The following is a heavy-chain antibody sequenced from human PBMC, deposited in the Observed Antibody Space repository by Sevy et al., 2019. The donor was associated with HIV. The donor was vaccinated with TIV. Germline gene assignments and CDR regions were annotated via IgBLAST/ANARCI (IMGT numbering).Heavy chain of an antibody. CDR2: VDPDDSDT. Sequence: GESLKISCQDSGDNSNTDWIAWVRQLPGKGLEYMGLVDPDDSDTRYSPPFQGQVIMSADEAINTVYLQWNSLKASDSATYYCARLSNYGVYSDTYYYVMDVWGQGTTVTVSS. D-gene: IGHD4-17*01. V-gene: IGHV5-51*01. J-gene: IGHJ6*02. CDR1: GDNSNTDW. CDR3: ARLSNYGVYSDTYYYVMDV.